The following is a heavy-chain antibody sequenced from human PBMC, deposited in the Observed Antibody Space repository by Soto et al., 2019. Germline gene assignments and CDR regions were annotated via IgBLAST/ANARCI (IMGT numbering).Heavy chain of an antibody. CDR1: GGSISSGDHY. CDR2: IYYSGST. V-gene: IGHV4-30-4*01. CDR3: ARGRADFGNHADF. J-gene: IGHJ4*02. Sequence: QVQLQESGPGLVKPSQTLSLTCTVSGGSISSGDHYWSWIRQPPGKGLEWIGYIYYSGSTYYNPSLLRRVTISADMSKNQFSLKLSSVTAADTAVYYCARGRADFGNHADFWGQGTLVTVSS. D-gene: IGHD3-10*01.